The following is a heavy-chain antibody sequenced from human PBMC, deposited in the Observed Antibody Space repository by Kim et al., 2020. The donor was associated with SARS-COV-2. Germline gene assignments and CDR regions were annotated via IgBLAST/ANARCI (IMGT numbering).Heavy chain of an antibody. V-gene: IGHV3-30*07. Sequence: DSLKGRFTVSRDNSKNPLYLQMTSLRADDTAVYYCARGRILVVAPPHGLDVWGQGTTVTVSS. D-gene: IGHD2-15*01. J-gene: IGHJ6*02. CDR3: ARGRILVVAPPHGLDV.